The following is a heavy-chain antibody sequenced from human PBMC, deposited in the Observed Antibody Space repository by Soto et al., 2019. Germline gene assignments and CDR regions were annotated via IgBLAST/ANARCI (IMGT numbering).Heavy chain of an antibody. Sequence: ASVKVSCKASGYTFTGYYMHWVRQAPGQGLEWMGWINPNSGGTNYAQKFQGWVTMTRDTSISTAYMELSRLRSDDTAVYYCARDRAAAGFHYGMDVWGQGTTVTVSS. CDR1: GYTFTGYY. CDR3: ARDRAAAGFHYGMDV. V-gene: IGHV1-2*04. D-gene: IGHD6-13*01. CDR2: INPNSGGT. J-gene: IGHJ6*02.